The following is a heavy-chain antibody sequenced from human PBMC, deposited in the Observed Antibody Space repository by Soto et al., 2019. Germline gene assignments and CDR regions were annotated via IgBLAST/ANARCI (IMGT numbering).Heavy chain of an antibody. CDR3: ARDSRSTGQGAFDI. Sequence: QAQLVESGGGVVQPGRSLRLSCAASGFTFNNYAMHWFRQAPGKGLERVAVISHDGSIEYYPDSVKGRFTISRDNSKNTLYLEMNSLRAEDTAVYYSARDSRSTGQGAFDIWGQGTMVIVSS. CDR1: GFTFNNYA. V-gene: IGHV3-30*03. J-gene: IGHJ3*02. D-gene: IGHD3-16*01. CDR2: ISHDGSIE.